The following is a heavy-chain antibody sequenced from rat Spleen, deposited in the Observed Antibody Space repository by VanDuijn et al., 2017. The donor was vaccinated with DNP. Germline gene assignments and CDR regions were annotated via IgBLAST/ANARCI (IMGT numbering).Heavy chain of an antibody. CDR1: GFTFSDYN. CDR2: ISYDGSST. CDR3: VTRGMYGGYDH. D-gene: IGHD1-11*01. V-gene: IGHV5-7*01. Sequence: EVQLVESGGGLVQPGRSLKLSCAASGFTFSDYNMAWVRQAPKKGLEWVATISYDGSSTHYRDSVKGRFTISRDNAKSTLYLQMDSLRSDDTATYYCVTRGMYGGYDHWGQGVMVTVSS. J-gene: IGHJ2*01.